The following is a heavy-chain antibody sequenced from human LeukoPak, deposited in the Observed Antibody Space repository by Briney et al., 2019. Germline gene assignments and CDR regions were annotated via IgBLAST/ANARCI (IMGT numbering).Heavy chain of an antibody. CDR1: GFTLSRYW. Sequence: GGSLRLSCAASGFTLSRYWTSWVRQAPGKGLEWVANIKQDGSEENFVDSVKGRFTISRDNAKKSLYLQMNSLRAEDTAVYYCARGSSAGASLRHDYWGQGTLVTVSS. J-gene: IGHJ4*02. D-gene: IGHD1-26*01. V-gene: IGHV3-7*01. CDR3: ARGSSAGASLRHDY. CDR2: IKQDGSEE.